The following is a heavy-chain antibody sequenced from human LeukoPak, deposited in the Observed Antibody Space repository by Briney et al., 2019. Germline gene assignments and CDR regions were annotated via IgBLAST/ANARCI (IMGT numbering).Heavy chain of an antibody. Sequence: SETLSPTCTVSGGSISSYYWSWIRQPPGKGLEWIGYIYYSGSTNYNPSLKSRVTISVDTSKNQFSLKLSSVTAADTAVYYCARSSQLWLQNYYYYMDVWGKGTTVTVSS. CDR2: IYYSGST. CDR3: ARSSQLWLQNYYYYMDV. CDR1: GGSISSYY. J-gene: IGHJ6*03. D-gene: IGHD5-18*01. V-gene: IGHV4-59*01.